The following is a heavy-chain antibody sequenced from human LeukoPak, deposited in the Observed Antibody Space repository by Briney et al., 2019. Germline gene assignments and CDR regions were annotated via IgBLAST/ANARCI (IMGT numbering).Heavy chain of an antibody. J-gene: IGHJ5*02. CDR1: GYTFTGYY. CDR2: INPNSGGT. D-gene: IGHD3-10*01. Sequence: GASVKVSCKASGYTFTGYYMHWVRQAPGQGLEWMGWINPNSGGTNYAQKFQGRVTMTRDTSTSTAYMELSSLRYDDTAVYYCATNILVRDIINWFDPWGQGTLVTVSS. V-gene: IGHV1-2*02. CDR3: ATNILVRDIINWFDP.